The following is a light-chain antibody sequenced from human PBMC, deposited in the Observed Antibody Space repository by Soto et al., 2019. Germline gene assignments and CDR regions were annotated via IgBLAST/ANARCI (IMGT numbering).Light chain of an antibody. Sequence: QSVLTQPPSVSGAPGQRVTISCTGSSSNIGAGYDVHWYQQLPGAAPKLLIFGNNNRPSGVPDRFSGSRSGTSASLAITGLQAEDEADYYCQSYDSNLSLVFGGGTKVTVL. CDR2: GNN. CDR1: SSNIGAGYD. J-gene: IGLJ3*02. CDR3: QSYDSNLSLV. V-gene: IGLV1-40*01.